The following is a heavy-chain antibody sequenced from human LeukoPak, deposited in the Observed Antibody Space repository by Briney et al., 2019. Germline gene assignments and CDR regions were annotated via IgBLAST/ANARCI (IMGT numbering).Heavy chain of an antibody. J-gene: IGHJ5*02. D-gene: IGHD2-15*01. Sequence: KPSETLSLTCTVSGGSISSYYWSWIRQPAGKGLEWIGRIYTSGSTNYNPPLKSRVTMSVDTSKNQFSLKLSSVTAADTAVYYCARDWYCSGGSCSWFDPWGQGTLVTVSS. CDR3: ARDWYCSGGSCSWFDP. CDR1: GGSISSYY. V-gene: IGHV4-4*07. CDR2: IYTSGST.